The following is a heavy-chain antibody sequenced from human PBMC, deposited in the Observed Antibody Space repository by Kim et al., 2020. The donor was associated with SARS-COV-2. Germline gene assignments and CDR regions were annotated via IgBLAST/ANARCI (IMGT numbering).Heavy chain of an antibody. CDR3: ASGIAVAGAKFYYYYGMDV. Sequence: ASVKVSCKASGYTFTSYAMHWVRQAPGQRLEWMGWINAGNGNTKYSQKFQGRVTITRDTSASTAYMELSSLRSENTAVYYCASGIAVAGAKFYYYYGMDVWGQGTTVTVSS. CDR1: GYTFTSYA. V-gene: IGHV1-3*01. J-gene: IGHJ6*02. D-gene: IGHD6-19*01. CDR2: INAGNGNT.